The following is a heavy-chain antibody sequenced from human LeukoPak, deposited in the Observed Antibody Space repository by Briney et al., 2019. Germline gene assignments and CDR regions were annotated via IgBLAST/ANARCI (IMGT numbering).Heavy chain of an antibody. D-gene: IGHD4-23*01. J-gene: IGHJ5*02. Sequence: GGSQRLSCAASGFTFSSYAMNWVRQAPGKGLEWVSSISNSGNSIYYGDPVKGRFTISRDNAKNSLYLQTNSLRAEDTALYYCARGVNYGGNSNWFDPWGQGTLVTVSS. CDR1: GFTFSSYA. V-gene: IGHV3-21*01. CDR3: ARGVNYGGNSNWFDP. CDR2: ISNSGNSI.